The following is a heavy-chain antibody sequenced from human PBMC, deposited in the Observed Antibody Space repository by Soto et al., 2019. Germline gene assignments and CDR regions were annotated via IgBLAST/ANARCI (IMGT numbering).Heavy chain of an antibody. Sequence: GGSLRLSCTASGFTFGDYAMSWFRQAPGKGLEWVGFIRSKAYGGTTEYAASVKGRFTISRDDSKSIAYLQMNSLKTEDTAVYYCTRGGGRTDYYYYYMDVWGKGTTVTVSS. CDR2: IRSKAYGGTT. D-gene: IGHD2-15*01. V-gene: IGHV3-49*03. J-gene: IGHJ6*03. CDR3: TRGGGRTDYYYYYMDV. CDR1: GFTFGDYA.